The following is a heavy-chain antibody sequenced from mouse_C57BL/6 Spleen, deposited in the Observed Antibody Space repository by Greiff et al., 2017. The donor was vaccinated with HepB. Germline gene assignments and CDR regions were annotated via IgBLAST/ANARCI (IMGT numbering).Heavy chain of an antibody. D-gene: IGHD3-2*02. CDR3: ARGGGSGGFDY. Sequence: ESGPGLVKPSQSLSLTCSVTGYSITSGYYWNWIRQFPGNKLEWMGYISYDGSNNYNPSLKNRISITRDTSKNQFFLKLNSVTTEDTATYYCARGGGSGGFDYWGQGTTLTVSS. V-gene: IGHV3-6*01. CDR2: ISYDGSN. J-gene: IGHJ2*01. CDR1: GYSITSGYY.